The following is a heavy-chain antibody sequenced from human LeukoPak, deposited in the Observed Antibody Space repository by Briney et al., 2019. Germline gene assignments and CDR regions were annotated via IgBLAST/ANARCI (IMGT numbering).Heavy chain of an antibody. J-gene: IGHJ4*02. CDR2: IYYSGST. CDR1: GGSISSGGYY. D-gene: IGHD4-4*01. Sequence: SQTLSLTCTVSGGSISSGGYYWSWIRQHPGKGLEWIGYIYYSGSTYYNPSLKSRVTISVDTSKNQFSLKLSSVTAADTAVCYCARVRVYSFDYWGQGTLVTVSS. V-gene: IGHV4-31*03. CDR3: ARVRVYSFDY.